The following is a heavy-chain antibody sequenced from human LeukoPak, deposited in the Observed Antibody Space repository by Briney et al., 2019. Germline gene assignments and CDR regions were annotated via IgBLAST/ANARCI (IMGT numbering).Heavy chain of an antibody. J-gene: IGHJ5*02. CDR1: GFTFSSYG. CDR2: IRYDGSNK. V-gene: IGHV3-30*02. CDR3: AKDIVGAASWFDP. Sequence: GGSLRLSCAASGFTFSSYGMHWVRHAPGKGLEWVAFIRYDGSNKYYADSVKGRFTISRDNSKNTLYLQMNSLRAEDTAVYYCAKDIVGAASWFDPWGQGTLVTVSS. D-gene: IGHD1-26*01.